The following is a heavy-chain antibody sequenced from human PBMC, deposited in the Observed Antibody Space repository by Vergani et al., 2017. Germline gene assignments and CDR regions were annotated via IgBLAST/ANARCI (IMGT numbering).Heavy chain of an antibody. CDR3: ARLRDFGSCYYTGSDAFDI. V-gene: IGHV4-38-2*01. CDR1: GYSISSGYY. D-gene: IGHD3-3*01. Sequence: QVQLQESGPGLVKPSETLSLTCAVSGYSISSGYYWGWIRQPPGKGLEWIGSIYHSGSTYYNPSLKSRVTISVDTSTNQFSLKLSSVTAADTAVYYCARLRDFGSCYYTGSDAFDIWGQGTMVTVSS. J-gene: IGHJ3*02. CDR2: IYHSGST.